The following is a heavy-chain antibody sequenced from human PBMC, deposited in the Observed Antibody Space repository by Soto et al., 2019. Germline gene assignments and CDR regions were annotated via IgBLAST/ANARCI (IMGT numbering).Heavy chain of an antibody. D-gene: IGHD4-17*01. CDR3: AREEKDYGGNFVWFDP. Sequence: PSETLSLTCAVSGDSISSYYCMWIRQPPGKGLEWIGSIYYSGNTYYKSSLQSRVTISVDGSKNHFSLKLSSVTAADTAVYYCAREEKDYGGNFVWFDPWGQGTLVTFSS. CDR2: IYYSGNT. J-gene: IGHJ5*02. CDR1: GDSISSYY. V-gene: IGHV4-39*02.